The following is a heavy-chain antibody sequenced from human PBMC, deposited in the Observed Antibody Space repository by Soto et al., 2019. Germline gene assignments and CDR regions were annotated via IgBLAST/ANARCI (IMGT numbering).Heavy chain of an antibody. CDR1: GFTFSSYA. J-gene: IGHJ6*02. CDR2: ISYDGSNK. V-gene: IGHV3-30-3*01. CDR3: ARDKDGYSIFASGMDV. Sequence: QVQLVESGGSVVQPGRSLRLSCAASGFTFSSYAMHWVRQAPGKGLEWVAVISYDGSNKYYADSVKGRFTISRDNSKNTLYLQMNSLRAEDTAVYYCARDKDGYSIFASGMDVWGQGTTVTVSS. D-gene: IGHD5-18*01.